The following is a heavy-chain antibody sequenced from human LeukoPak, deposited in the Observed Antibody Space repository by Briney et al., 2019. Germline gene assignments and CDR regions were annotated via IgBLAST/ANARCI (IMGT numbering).Heavy chain of an antibody. CDR2: INPKSGGT. J-gene: IGHJ4*02. D-gene: IGHD5-24*01. V-gene: IGHV1-2*02. CDR1: GYTFTDYY. CDR3: AREKYDSELPDY. Sequence: ASVKVSCKASGYTFTDYYMHWVRQAPGQGLERMGWINPKSGGTNSAQKFQGRVTMTRDASISTDYMELSRLTSDDTAVYYCAREKYDSELPDYWGQGTLVTVSS.